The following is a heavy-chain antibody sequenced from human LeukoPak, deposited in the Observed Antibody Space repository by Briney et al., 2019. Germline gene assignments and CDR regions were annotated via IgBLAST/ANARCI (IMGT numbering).Heavy chain of an antibody. CDR1: GGSISSSY. V-gene: IGHV4-59*08. Sequence: SETLSLTCTVSGGSISSSYWSWIRQPPGKGLEWIGYIYYSGSTNYNPSLKSRVTISVDTSKNQFSLKLSSVTAADTAVYYCAKGAGIGVGPTSYFDYWGQGTLVTVSS. D-gene: IGHD6-19*01. CDR2: IYYSGST. CDR3: AKGAGIGVGPTSYFDY. J-gene: IGHJ4*02.